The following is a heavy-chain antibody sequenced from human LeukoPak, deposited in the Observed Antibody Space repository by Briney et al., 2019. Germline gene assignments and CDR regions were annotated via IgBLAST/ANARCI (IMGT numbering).Heavy chain of an antibody. Sequence: SGGSLRLSCAASGFTFSSYAMHWVRQAPGKGLVWVSRINTDGKTTTYADSVKGRFTISRDNTKNTLYLQMNSLNAEDTALYYCARDYPPYWGQGTLVTVSA. CDR2: INTDGKTT. CDR1: GFTFSSYA. J-gene: IGHJ4*02. V-gene: IGHV3-74*01. CDR3: ARDYPPY.